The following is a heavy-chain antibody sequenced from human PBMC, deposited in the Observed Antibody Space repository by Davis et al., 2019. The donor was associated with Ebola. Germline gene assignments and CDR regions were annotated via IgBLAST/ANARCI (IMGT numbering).Heavy chain of an antibody. Sequence: LRLSCTVSGGSISSGGYYWSWIRQHPGKGLEWIGYIYYSGSTYYNPSLKSRVTISVDTSNNQFSLKLSSVTAADTAVYYCARGREVPYYIPFDYWGQGTLVTVSS. CDR1: GGSISSGGYY. J-gene: IGHJ4*02. CDR3: ARGREVPYYIPFDY. D-gene: IGHD1-26*01. V-gene: IGHV4-31*03. CDR2: IYYSGST.